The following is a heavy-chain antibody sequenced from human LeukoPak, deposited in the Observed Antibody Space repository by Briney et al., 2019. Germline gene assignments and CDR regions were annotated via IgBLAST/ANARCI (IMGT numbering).Heavy chain of an antibody. Sequence: SETLSLTCTVSGYSINIGSYWGWIRQPPGKGLEWIGGIYHGGSTYYNPSLKSRVTISVDTSKNQFSLRLGSVTGADTAVYYCAKSGRHAWDLDFDYWGQGILVTVSS. CDR3: AKSGRHAWDLDFDY. CDR1: GYSINIGSY. CDR2: IYHGGST. D-gene: IGHD5-24*01. V-gene: IGHV4-38-2*02. J-gene: IGHJ4*02.